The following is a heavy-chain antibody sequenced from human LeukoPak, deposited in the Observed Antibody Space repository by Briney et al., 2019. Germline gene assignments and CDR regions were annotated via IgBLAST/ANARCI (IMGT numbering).Heavy chain of an antibody. CDR2: INHSGST. J-gene: IGHJ4*02. CDR1: GFTFSSYA. D-gene: IGHD3-10*01. Sequence: PGGSLRLSCAASGFTFSSYAMSWVRQAPGKGLEWIGEINHSGSTNYNPSLKSQVTISVDTSKNQFSLKLSSVTAADTAVYYCARRGYYGSGSYFFDYWGQGTLVTVSS. CDR3: ARRGYYGSGSYFFDY. V-gene: IGHV4-34*01.